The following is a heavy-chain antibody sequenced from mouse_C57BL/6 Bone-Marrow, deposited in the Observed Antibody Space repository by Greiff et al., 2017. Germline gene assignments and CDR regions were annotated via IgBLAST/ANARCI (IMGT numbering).Heavy chain of an antibody. V-gene: IGHV5-9-1*02. CDR3: KSPAWDYGEGMDY. CDR1: GFTFSSYS. CDR2: ISSEGDYI. J-gene: IGHJ4*01. Sequence: EVKLVESGEGLVKPGGSLKLSCAASGFTFSSYSMSWVRQTPEKRLEWVAYISSEGDYIYYADTVEGRFTISRDNARNTLYLQMSSLKSEETAMYYCKSPAWDYGEGMDYWGQGTSVTVSS. D-gene: IGHD2-4*01.